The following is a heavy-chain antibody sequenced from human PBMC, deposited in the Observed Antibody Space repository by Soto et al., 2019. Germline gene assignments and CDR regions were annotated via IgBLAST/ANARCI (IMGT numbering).Heavy chain of an antibody. CDR2: IYYTGST. Sequence: SETLSLTCTVSGGSFSSGDYYWSWVRQPPGKGLEWIGYIYYTGSTFNNPSLKSRVSISIDTSKTQFSLKLSSVTAADTAVYYCARYKGRGSGWYFDYWGQGTLVTVSS. CDR1: GGSFSSGDYY. J-gene: IGHJ4*02. CDR3: ARYKGRGSGWYFDY. V-gene: IGHV4-30-4*02. D-gene: IGHD6-19*01.